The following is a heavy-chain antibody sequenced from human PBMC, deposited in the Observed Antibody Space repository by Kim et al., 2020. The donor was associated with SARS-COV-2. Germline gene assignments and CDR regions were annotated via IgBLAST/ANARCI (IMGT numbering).Heavy chain of an antibody. Sequence: SETLSLTCAVYGGSFSGYYWSWIRQPPGKGLEWIGEINHSGSTNYNPSLKSRVTISVDTSKNQFSLKLSSVTAADTAVYYCARGVSSSSCFDSWGQGTLVTVSS. D-gene: IGHD6-13*01. V-gene: IGHV4-34*01. CDR1: GGSFSGYY. J-gene: IGHJ5*01. CDR3: ARGVSSSSCFDS. CDR2: INHSGST.